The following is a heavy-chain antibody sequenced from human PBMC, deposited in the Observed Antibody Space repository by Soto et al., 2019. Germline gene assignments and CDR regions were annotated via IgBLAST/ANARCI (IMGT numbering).Heavy chain of an antibody. CDR3: AKDRHPDGIWSFDY. J-gene: IGHJ4*02. Sequence: XXSLRLSCAASGFTFTPFFMDWVPQAPGKGLEWFSGIFQSGATFYTDSVKGRFTISRDNSKSMVYLQMDSLRADDTALYYCAKDRHPDGIWSFDYWGRGILVTVSS. CDR2: IFQSGAT. D-gene: IGHD1-20*01. V-gene: IGHV3-53*01. CDR1: GFTFTPFF.